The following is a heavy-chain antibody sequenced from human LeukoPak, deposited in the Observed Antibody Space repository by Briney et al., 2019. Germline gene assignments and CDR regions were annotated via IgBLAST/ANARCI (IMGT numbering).Heavy chain of an antibody. CDR1: GGTFSSYA. D-gene: IGHD6-19*01. Sequence: GASVKVSCKASGGTFSSYAINWVRQAPGQGLEWMVGIIPMFGAANYAQKFQGRVTITADESTSTAYMELSSLRSEDTAVYYCARAPYSSGGSTNYYYYYYMDVWGKGTTVTVSS. CDR3: ARAPYSSGGSTNYYYYYYMDV. V-gene: IGHV1-69*13. CDR2: IIPMFGAA. J-gene: IGHJ6*03.